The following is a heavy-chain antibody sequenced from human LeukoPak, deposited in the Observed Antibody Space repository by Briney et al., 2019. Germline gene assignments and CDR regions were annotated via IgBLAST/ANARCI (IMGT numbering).Heavy chain of an antibody. D-gene: IGHD3-9*01. CDR3: ASGLRDILTGYHDAFDI. J-gene: IGHJ3*02. CDR1: GGSFSGYY. Sequence: PSETLSLTCAVYGGSFSGYYWSWIRQPPGKGLEWIGEINHSGSTNYNPSLKSRVTISVDTSKNQFSLKLSSVTAADTAVYYCASGLRDILTGYHDAFDIWGQGTMVTVSS. CDR2: INHSGST. V-gene: IGHV4-34*01.